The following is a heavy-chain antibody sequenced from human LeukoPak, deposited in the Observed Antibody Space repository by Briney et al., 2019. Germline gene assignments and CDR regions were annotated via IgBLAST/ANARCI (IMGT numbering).Heavy chain of an antibody. J-gene: IGHJ1*01. CDR2: MSSGSSYI. CDR1: RFTFSSYS. D-gene: IGHD3-3*01. V-gene: IGHV3-21*01. Sequence: PGGSLPLSCAASRFTFSSYSMTWVRQAPGKGLEWVSSMSSGSSYIYYADSVRGRFTISRDNAKNSLYLLMNSLRAEDTAVYYCARDRPTGASRLFVVQWGQGTLVTVSS. CDR3: ARDRPTGASRLFVVQ.